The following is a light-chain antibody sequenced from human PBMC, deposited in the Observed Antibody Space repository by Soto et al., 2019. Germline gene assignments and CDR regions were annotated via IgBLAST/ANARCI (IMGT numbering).Light chain of an antibody. V-gene: IGKV3-15*01. CDR1: QSVRSN. CDR3: QQYNKWPLS. J-gene: IGKJ4*01. Sequence: EIVMTQSPATLSVSPGEGATLSCRASQSVRSNFSWYRQKLGQPPRLLIYGASTRAKGIPARFSGTGSGTEFTLAISGLQSEDFAVYYGQQYNKWPLSFGGGTEVEIK. CDR2: GAS.